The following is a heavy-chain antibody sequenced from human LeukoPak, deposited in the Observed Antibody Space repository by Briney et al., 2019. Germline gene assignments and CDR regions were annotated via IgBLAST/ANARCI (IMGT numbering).Heavy chain of an antibody. V-gene: IGHV3-23*01. CDR1: EFTFSSYA. CDR3: AKDRRDGYTADAFDI. Sequence: GGSLRLSCAASEFTFSSYAMSWVRQAPGKGLEWVSAISGSCGSTFYADSAKGRFTISRDNSKNTLYLQMNSLRAEDTAVYYCAKDRRDGYTADAFDIWGQGTMVAVSS. J-gene: IGHJ3*02. D-gene: IGHD5-24*01. CDR2: ISGSCGST.